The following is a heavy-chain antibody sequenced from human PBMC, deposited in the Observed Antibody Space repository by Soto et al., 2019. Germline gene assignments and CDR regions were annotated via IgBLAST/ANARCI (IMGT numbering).Heavy chain of an antibody. Sequence: PSETLPLTCAVSGYSISNAGYSWSWVRQAPGKGLEWIGYIFHTGSTYYNPSLRSRVTISVDTSKNQFSLKLSSVTAADTAVYYCARGGSYDSGFDYWGQGTLVTV. CDR2: IFHTGST. J-gene: IGHJ4*02. CDR1: GYSISNAGYS. CDR3: ARGGSYDSGFDY. D-gene: IGHD1-26*01. V-gene: IGHV4-30-2*05.